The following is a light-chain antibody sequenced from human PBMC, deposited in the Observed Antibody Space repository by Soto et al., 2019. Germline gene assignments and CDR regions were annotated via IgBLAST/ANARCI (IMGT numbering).Light chain of an antibody. CDR3: QHYNSNSPT. J-gene: IGKJ1*01. CDR2: DAS. Sequence: DIQMTQSPSTLSASVGDRVTITCRASQSISIWLAWYQQKPGKAPKLLIFDASTLESGVPSRFSGSGSGTEFTLTISSLQPDDLATYYCQHYNSNSPTFGQGTKVDIK. V-gene: IGKV1-5*01. CDR1: QSISIW.